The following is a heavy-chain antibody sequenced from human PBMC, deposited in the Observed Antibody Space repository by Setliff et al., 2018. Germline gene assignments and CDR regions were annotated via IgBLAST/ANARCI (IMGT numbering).Heavy chain of an antibody. D-gene: IGHD3-22*01. V-gene: IGHV1-69-2*01. CDR1: GYTFTDYY. CDR3: ATDPFYYDSSGVDDY. Sequence: ASVKVSCRASGYTFTDYYMHWVQQAPGKGLEWMGRVDPEDGETIYAETFQGRVTITADTSTDPAYMELSSLRSEDTAVYYCATDPFYYDSSGVDDYWGQGTLGTVSS. CDR2: VDPEDGET. J-gene: IGHJ4*02.